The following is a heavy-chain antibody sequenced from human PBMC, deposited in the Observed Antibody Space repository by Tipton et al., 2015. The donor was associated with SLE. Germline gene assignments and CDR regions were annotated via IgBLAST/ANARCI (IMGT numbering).Heavy chain of an antibody. CDR1: NGSISSYY. CDR2: ISYGNT. V-gene: IGHV4-59*01. D-gene: IGHD3-3*01. Sequence: TLSLTCTVSNGSISSYYWSWIRQPPGKGLEWLGYISYGNTKYNPSLRSRLTISVDTSKNQFSLRLSSVTAADTAVYYCARGGTDYDVWLGCPYFDLWGRGTLVTVSS. J-gene: IGHJ2*01. CDR3: ARGGTDYDVWLGCPYFDL.